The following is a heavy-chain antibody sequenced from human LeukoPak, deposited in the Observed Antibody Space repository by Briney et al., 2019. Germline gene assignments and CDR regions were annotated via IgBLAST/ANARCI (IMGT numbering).Heavy chain of an antibody. D-gene: IGHD5-12*01. CDR1: GYTFTGYD. V-gene: IGHV1-8*01. CDR3: ARGGLVATIDGGIDY. Sequence: ASVRVSCKASGYTFTGYDINWVRRATGQGLEWMGWMNPNSGNTGYAQKFQGRVTMTRNTPISTAYMELSSLRSEDTAVYYCARGGLVATIDGGIDYWAHGTLVTVSS. CDR2: MNPNSGNT. J-gene: IGHJ4*01.